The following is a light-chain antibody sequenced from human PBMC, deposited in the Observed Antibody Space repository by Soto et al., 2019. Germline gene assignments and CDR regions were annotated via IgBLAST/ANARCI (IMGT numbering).Light chain of an antibody. CDR2: DVS. Sequence: QSALTQAASVSGSPGQSITISCTGTSSDVGGYNYVSWYQQHPGKAPKLMIYDVSNRPSGVSNRFSGSKSGNTASQTISGLQAEDEADYYCSSYTSSTTVVFGGGTKLTVL. CDR1: SSDVGGYNY. V-gene: IGLV2-14*01. J-gene: IGLJ2*01. CDR3: SSYTSSTTVV.